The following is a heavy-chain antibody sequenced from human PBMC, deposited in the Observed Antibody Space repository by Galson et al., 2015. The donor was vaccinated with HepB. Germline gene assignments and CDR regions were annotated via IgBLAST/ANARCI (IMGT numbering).Heavy chain of an antibody. CDR2: IKSKTDGGTT. Sequence: SLRLSCAASGFTFSNAWMSWVRQAPGKGLEWVGRIKSKTDGGTTDYAAPVKGRFTISRDDSENTLYLQMNSLKTEDTAVYYCTTDDYGEDDFDYWGQGTLVTVSS. V-gene: IGHV3-15*01. D-gene: IGHD4-17*01. J-gene: IGHJ4*02. CDR1: GFTFSNAW. CDR3: TTDDYGEDDFDY.